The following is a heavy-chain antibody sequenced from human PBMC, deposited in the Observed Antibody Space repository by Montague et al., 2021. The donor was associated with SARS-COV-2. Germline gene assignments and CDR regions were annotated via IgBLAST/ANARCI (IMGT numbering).Heavy chain of an antibody. J-gene: IGHJ4*02. D-gene: IGHD3-10*01. V-gene: IGHV3-20*01. CDR1: GFTFDDYG. CDR2: ISRSGDNT. Sequence: SLRLSCAVSGFTFDDYGMSWVRQVPGKGLEWVSGISRSGDNTAYGDSVKGRFFISRDNAKNTLYLQMNSLRVEDTAFYHCSRGGGMIRGVVDFWGQGILVSVSS. CDR3: SRGGGMIRGVVDF.